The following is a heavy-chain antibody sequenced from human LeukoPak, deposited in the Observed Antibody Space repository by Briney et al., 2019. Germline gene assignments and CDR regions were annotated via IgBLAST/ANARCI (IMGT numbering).Heavy chain of an antibody. V-gene: IGHV1-8*03. Sequence: GASVKVSCKASGYTFTSYDINWVRQATGQGLEWMGWMNPNSGNTGYAQKFQGRVTITRNTSISTAYMELSSLRSEDTAVYYCARGNIVVVPALSYYMDVWGKGTTVTVSS. CDR2: MNPNSGNT. D-gene: IGHD2-2*01. J-gene: IGHJ6*03. CDR1: GYTFTSYD. CDR3: ARGNIVVVPALSYYMDV.